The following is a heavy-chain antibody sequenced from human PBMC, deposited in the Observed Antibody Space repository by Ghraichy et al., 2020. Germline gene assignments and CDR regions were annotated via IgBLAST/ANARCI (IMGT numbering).Heavy chain of an antibody. Sequence: GGSLRLSCAASGFTFRNYGMHWVRQAPGKGLEWVAVISNDGSNKQYADSVKGRLIISRDNSKNTLYLQLNSLRVEDTAVYYCAKSSGSEYYGMDVWGQGTTVTVSS. CDR1: GFTFRNYG. CDR2: ISNDGSNK. V-gene: IGHV3-30*18. D-gene: IGHD3-3*01. J-gene: IGHJ6*02. CDR3: AKSSGSEYYGMDV.